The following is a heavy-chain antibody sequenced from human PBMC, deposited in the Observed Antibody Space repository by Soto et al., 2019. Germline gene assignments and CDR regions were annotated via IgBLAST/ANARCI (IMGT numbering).Heavy chain of an antibody. Sequence: EVQLVESGGGLVKPGGSLRLSCAASGFTFSSYSMNWVRQAPGKGLEWVSSISSSSSYIYYADSVKGRFTISRDNAKNSLYLQMNILRAEDTAVYYCARDYSSGMYYFDYWGQGTLVTVSS. CDR1: GFTFSSYS. D-gene: IGHD6-19*01. V-gene: IGHV3-21*01. CDR2: ISSSSSYI. CDR3: ARDYSSGMYYFDY. J-gene: IGHJ4*02.